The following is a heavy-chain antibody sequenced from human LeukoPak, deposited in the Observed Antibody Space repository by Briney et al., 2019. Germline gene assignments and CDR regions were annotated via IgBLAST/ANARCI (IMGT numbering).Heavy chain of an antibody. Sequence: GGSLRLSCAASGFTFSDYYMSWIRQAPGKGLEWVSYISSSGSTIYYADSVKGRFTISRDNAKNSLYLQINSLRAEDTAVYYCAREANQFDWLNLHYYYYYMDVWGKGTTVTVSS. D-gene: IGHD3-9*01. CDR2: ISSSGSTI. J-gene: IGHJ6*03. CDR1: GFTFSDYY. CDR3: AREANQFDWLNLHYYYYYMDV. V-gene: IGHV3-11*04.